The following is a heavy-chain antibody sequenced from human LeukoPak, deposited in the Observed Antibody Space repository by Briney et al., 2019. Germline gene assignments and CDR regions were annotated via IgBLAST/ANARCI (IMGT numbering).Heavy chain of an antibody. D-gene: IGHD3-22*01. CDR3: ARADYYDSSGYPTLGNWFDP. CDR2: IYTSGST. V-gene: IGHV4-4*07. CDR1: GGSISSYY. J-gene: IGHJ5*02. Sequence: SETLSLTCTVSGGSISSYYWSWIRQPAGKGLEWIGRIYTSGSTNYNPSLKSRVTISVDTSKNQFSLKLSSVTAADTAVYYCARADYYDSSGYPTLGNWFDPWGQGTLVTVSS.